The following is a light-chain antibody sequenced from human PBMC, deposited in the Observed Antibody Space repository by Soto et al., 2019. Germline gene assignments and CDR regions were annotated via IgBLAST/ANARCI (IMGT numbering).Light chain of an antibody. CDR3: QQYGSAPRS. V-gene: IGKV3-20*01. Sequence: EIVLTQSPGTLSLSPGERATLSCRASQSVSSTYLAWYQHKLGQAPRLVIYGASSKASGIPDRFSGSGSGTDFTLTISRLEPDDFAVYYCQQYGSAPRSFGQGTKVDIK. J-gene: IGKJ1*01. CDR1: QSVSSTY. CDR2: GAS.